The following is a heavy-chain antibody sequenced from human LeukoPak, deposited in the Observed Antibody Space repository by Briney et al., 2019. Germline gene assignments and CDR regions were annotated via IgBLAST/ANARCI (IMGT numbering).Heavy chain of an antibody. D-gene: IGHD2-15*01. CDR1: GFTFDDYA. J-gene: IGHJ3*02. CDR2: ISWNSGSI. Sequence: PGRSLRLSCAASGFTFDDYAMHWVRQAPGKGLEWVSGISWNSGSIGYADSVKGRFTISRDNSKNTLYLQMNSLRAEDTAVYYCAKILRTHRVVAAHDAFDIWGQGTMVTVSS. V-gene: IGHV3-9*01. CDR3: AKILRTHRVVAAHDAFDI.